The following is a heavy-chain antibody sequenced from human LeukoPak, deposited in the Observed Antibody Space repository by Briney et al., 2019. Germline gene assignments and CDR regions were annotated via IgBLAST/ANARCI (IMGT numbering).Heavy chain of an antibody. CDR2: IYSGGST. CDR1: GFTFSSYW. V-gene: IGHV3-66*01. J-gene: IGHJ6*02. CDR3: ARDLDESYDSSGYYGPYYYYYGMDV. Sequence: GGSLRLFCAASGFTFSSYWMSWVRQAPGKGLEWVSVIYSGGSTYYADSVKGRFTISRDNSKNTLYLQMNSLRAEDTAVYYCARDLDESYDSSGYYGPYYYYYGMDVWGQGTTVTVSS. D-gene: IGHD3-22*01.